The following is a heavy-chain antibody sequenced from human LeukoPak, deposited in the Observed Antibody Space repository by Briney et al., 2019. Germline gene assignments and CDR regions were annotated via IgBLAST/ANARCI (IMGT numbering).Heavy chain of an antibody. CDR1: GYSFTSYW. Sequence: GESLKISCKGSGYSFTSYWIGWVRQMAGKGLEWMGIIYPGDSDTRCSPSFQGQVTISADKSISTAYLQWSSLKASDTAMYYCARFSFGIAAAGTYNWFDPWGQGTLVTVSS. D-gene: IGHD6-13*01. V-gene: IGHV5-51*01. CDR3: ARFSFGIAAAGTYNWFDP. J-gene: IGHJ5*02. CDR2: IYPGDSDT.